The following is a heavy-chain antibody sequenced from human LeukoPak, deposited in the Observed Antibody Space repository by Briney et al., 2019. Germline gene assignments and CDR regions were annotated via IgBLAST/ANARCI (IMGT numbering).Heavy chain of an antibody. V-gene: IGHV3-21*01. J-gene: IGHJ4*02. CDR3: ARTSGESTAALRAPFDY. CDR2: ISSSSGYK. Sequence: GGSLRLSCAVSGFTFSSYSMTWVRQAPGEGLEWVSSISSSSGYKYYADSVKGRFTISRDSAKNSLYLQVNSLRAEDAAVYYCARTSGESTAALRAPFDYWGQGTLATVSS. CDR1: GFTFSSYS. D-gene: IGHD6-6*01.